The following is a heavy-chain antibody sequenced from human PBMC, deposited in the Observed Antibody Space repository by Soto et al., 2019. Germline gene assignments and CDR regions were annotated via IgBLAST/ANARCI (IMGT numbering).Heavy chain of an antibody. CDR2: ISGGGIT. Sequence: GGSLRLSCVASGFTFRDSVMAWVFQAPGKGLEWVSSISGGGITRYASSVTGRFSVSRDNSKNTLYLEMSSLRAEDTATYYCVKWHTSNFDSLPFTGFDYWGQGIQVTFSS. D-gene: IGHD3-22*01. CDR1: GFTFRDSV. V-gene: IGHV3-23*01. CDR3: VKWHTSNFDSLPFTGFDY. J-gene: IGHJ4*02.